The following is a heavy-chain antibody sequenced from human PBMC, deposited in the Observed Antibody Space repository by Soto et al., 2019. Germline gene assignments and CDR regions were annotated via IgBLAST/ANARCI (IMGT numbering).Heavy chain of an antibody. J-gene: IGHJ1*01. Sequence: GSQSVFSEAAGLSCSSCSMSMVRQAPGRGLEWVSGISGSGGASYYADSVKGRLTISRDNSKNTVYLQMNTLRAEDTAVYFCANAYCSSTSCRAEDLQHWGQVTLVTGSS. CDR1: GLSCSSCS. V-gene: IGHV3-23*01. D-gene: IGHD2-2*01. CDR2: ISGSGGAS. CDR3: ANAYCSSTSCRAEDLQH.